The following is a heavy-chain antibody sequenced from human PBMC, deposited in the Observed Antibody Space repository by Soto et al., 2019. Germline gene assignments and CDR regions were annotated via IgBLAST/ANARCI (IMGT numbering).Heavy chain of an antibody. CDR1: GFTFSSHA. D-gene: IGHD2-15*01. Sequence: EVQLLESGGGLVQPGGAVRLSCAASGFTFSSHAMSWVRQAPGKGLEWISSISAGSEGAYYADSVKGRFTISRDNSNNTVYLQMNSRSAEDTAVDYCARDLWWYLHWGQGTLVTVSS. CDR2: ISAGSEGA. J-gene: IGHJ4*02. CDR3: ARDLWWYLH. V-gene: IGHV3-23*01.